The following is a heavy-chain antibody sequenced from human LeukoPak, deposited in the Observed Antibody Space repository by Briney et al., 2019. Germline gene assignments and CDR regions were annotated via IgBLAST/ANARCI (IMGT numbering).Heavy chain of an antibody. D-gene: IGHD6-13*01. CDR1: GGSFSTYY. CDR3: ARGYSSTWFKTWDF. CDR2: IYYSGTT. V-gene: IGHV4-59*08. Sequence: PSETLSLTCTVSGGSFSTYYWNWIRQPPGKGLEWIGYIYYSGTTNYNPSLKSRVTISVDTSKNQFSLKLTSVTAADTAVYYCARGYSSTWFKTWDFWGQGTLVTVSS. J-gene: IGHJ4*02.